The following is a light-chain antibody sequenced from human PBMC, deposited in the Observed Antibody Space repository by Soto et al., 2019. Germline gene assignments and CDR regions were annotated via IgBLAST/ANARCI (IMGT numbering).Light chain of an antibody. Sequence: EIVMTQSPATLSVSPGGRATLSCRASQSVSSYLAWYQQRPGQPPRVLIYRASTRATNIPARFSGSGSGTEFSLTISSLQSEDFAVYYCQQYSTWPPRYTFGQGTKLEI. CDR2: RAS. CDR1: QSVSSY. CDR3: QQYSTWPPRYT. J-gene: IGKJ2*01. V-gene: IGKV3-15*01.